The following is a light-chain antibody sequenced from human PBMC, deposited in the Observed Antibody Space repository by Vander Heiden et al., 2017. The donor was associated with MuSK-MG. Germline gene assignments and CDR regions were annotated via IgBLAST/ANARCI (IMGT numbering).Light chain of an antibody. Sequence: DFQMPQSPSTLPASVGGRVTITSRASQSISSWLAWDQQKPGKAPKLLIYEASSLESGVPSWFSGSGSGTEFTLTIISLQPNDVARDDGQQYNSFGPGTKVDIK. J-gene: IGKJ3*01. CDR3: QQYNS. CDR2: EAS. CDR1: QSISSW. V-gene: IGKV1-5*03.